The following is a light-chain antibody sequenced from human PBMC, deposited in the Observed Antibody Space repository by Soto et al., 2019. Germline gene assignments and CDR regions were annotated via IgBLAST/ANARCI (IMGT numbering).Light chain of an antibody. Sequence: QSALTQPPSASGSPGQSVTISCTGTSSDVGGYNYVSWYQQHPGKAPKLIIYEVSKRPSGVPDRFSGSKSGNTASLTVSGLQAEDEADYYCRSYAGSNNYVFGTGTKVTVL. CDR3: RSYAGSNNYV. CDR2: EVS. V-gene: IGLV2-8*01. J-gene: IGLJ1*01. CDR1: SSDVGGYNY.